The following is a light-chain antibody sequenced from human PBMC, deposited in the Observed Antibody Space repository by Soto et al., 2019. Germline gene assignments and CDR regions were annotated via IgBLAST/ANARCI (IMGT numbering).Light chain of an antibody. CDR3: QQYNSVPT. CDR1: HSISSW. J-gene: IGKJ1*01. Sequence: DIQMTQSPSTLSASVGDRVTITCRASHSISSWLAWYQQKPGKAPKLLIYKASSIESGVPSRFSGSGSVTEFTLTISRLQPDDFASYYCQQYNSVPTLGQGTKVEIK. CDR2: KAS. V-gene: IGKV1-5*03.